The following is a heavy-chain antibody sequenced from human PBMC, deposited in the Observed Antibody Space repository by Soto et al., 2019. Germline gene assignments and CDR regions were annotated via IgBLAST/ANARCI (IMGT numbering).Heavy chain of an antibody. Sequence: PGESLKISCKGSGYSFTSYWISWVRQMPGKGLEWMGRIDPSDSYTNYSPSFQGHVTISADKSISTAYLQWSSLKASDTAMYYCARHRMTTVKPYYYYYGMDVWGQGTTVTVSS. CDR1: GYSFTSYW. V-gene: IGHV5-10-1*01. J-gene: IGHJ6*02. CDR3: ARHRMTTVKPYYYYYGMDV. CDR2: IDPSDSYT. D-gene: IGHD4-17*01.